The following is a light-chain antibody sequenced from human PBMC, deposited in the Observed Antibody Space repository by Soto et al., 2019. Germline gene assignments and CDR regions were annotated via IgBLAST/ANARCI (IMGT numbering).Light chain of an antibody. Sequence: EIVLTQSPATLYVSPGERATLSCRASQSLSSNVAWYQQRPRQAPRLLIYDTSSRASDVPARFSGRGSGTEFNLTIASLQSEDFAIYYCHQYNHWPRMLSFGGGTKVELK. CDR3: HQYNHWPRMLS. CDR1: QSLSSN. V-gene: IGKV3-15*01. J-gene: IGKJ4*01. CDR2: DTS.